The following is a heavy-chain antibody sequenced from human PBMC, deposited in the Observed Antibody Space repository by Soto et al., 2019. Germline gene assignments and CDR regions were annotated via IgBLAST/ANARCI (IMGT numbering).Heavy chain of an antibody. D-gene: IGHD3-22*01. CDR3: AGRTLASTGVGVSSGYLHYFDY. CDR1: GGTFSSYA. V-gene: IGHV1-69*13. CDR2: IIPIFGTA. J-gene: IGHJ4*02. Sequence: EASVKVSCKASGGTFSSYAISWVRQAPGQGLEWMGGIIPIFGTANYAQKFQGRVTITADESTSTAYMELSSLRSEDTAVYYCAGRTLASTGVGVSSGYLHYFDYWGQGTLVTVSS.